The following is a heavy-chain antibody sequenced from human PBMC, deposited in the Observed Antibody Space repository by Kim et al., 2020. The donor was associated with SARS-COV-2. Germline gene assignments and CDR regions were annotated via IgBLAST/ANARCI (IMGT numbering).Heavy chain of an antibody. J-gene: IGHJ6*02. V-gene: IGHV5-51*01. Sequence: GESLKISCKGSGYSFTSYWIGWVRQMPGKGLEWMGIIYPGDSDTRYSPSFQGQVTISADKSISTAYLQWSSLKASDTAMYYCARLFRGILKYYYYGMDVWGQGTTVTVSS. CDR1: GYSFTSYW. CDR2: IYPGDSDT. CDR3: ARLFRGILKYYYYGMDV. D-gene: IGHD2-15*01.